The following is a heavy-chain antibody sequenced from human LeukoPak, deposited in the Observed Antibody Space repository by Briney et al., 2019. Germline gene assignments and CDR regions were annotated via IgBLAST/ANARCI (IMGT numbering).Heavy chain of an antibody. V-gene: IGHV4-61*08. J-gene: IGHJ4*02. CDR2: IYYSGST. CDR3: ARVSPGIAVAGTVDY. Sequence: SETLSLTCTVSGGSISSGDYYCSWIRQPPGKGLEWIGYIYYSGSTNYNPSLKSRVTISVDTSKNQFSLKLSSVTAADTAVYYCARVSPGIAVAGTVDYWGQGTLVTVSS. D-gene: IGHD6-19*01. CDR1: GGSISSGDYY.